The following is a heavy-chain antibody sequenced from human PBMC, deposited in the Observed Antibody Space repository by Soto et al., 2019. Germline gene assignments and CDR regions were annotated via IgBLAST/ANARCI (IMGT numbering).Heavy chain of an antibody. CDR2: ISGSGGST. CDR3: AKGRGYSGYDPFDY. CDR1: GFTFNLYA. V-gene: IGHV3-23*01. J-gene: IGHJ4*02. D-gene: IGHD5-12*01. Sequence: EVQVLESGGGLVQPGGSVRLSCAASGFTFNLYAVSWVRQAPGMGLEWVSTISGSGGSTFYADSVKGRFSISRDNSKNTVHLQMDSLRAEDTAVYYCAKGRGYSGYDPFDYWGEGTLVTVSS.